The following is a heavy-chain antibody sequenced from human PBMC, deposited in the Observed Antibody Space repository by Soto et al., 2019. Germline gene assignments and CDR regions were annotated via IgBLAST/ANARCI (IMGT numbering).Heavy chain of an antibody. D-gene: IGHD5-18*01. CDR3: ARELGYSYGYYDY. V-gene: IGHV4-59*12. CDR1: GGSISSYY. CDR2: IYYTGST. Sequence: PSETLSLTCTVSGGSISSYYWSWIRQPPGKGLEYIGYIYYTGSTNYNPSLKSRVTISVDKSKNQFSLKLSSVTAADTAVYYCARELGYSYGYYDYWGQGTLVTVSS. J-gene: IGHJ4*02.